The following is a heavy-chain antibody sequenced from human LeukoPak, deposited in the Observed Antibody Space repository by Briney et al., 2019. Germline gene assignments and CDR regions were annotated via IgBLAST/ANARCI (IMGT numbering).Heavy chain of an antibody. V-gene: IGHV4-61*02. CDR1: GGSISSGNYH. CDR3: ARGPLLGDDYDPPFRY. CDR2: IYTGGST. Sequence: SETLSLTCTVSGGSISSGNYHWSWIRQPAGKGLEWIGRIYTGGSTNYNPSFKSRVTISIDKSKNQFSLKLTSVTAADSAVYYCARGPLLGDDYDPPFRYWGQGTLVTVSS. J-gene: IGHJ4*02. D-gene: IGHD4/OR15-4a*01.